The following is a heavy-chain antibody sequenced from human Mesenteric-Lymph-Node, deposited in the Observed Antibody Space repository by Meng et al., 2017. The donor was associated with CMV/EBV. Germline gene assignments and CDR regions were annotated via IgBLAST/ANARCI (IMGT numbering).Heavy chain of an antibody. CDR2: IYYSGST. Sequence: SETLSLTCTVSGGSVSSGSSYWSWIRQPPGKGLEWIGYIYYSGSTNYNPSLKSRVTITVDTSKNQFSLKLSSVTAADTAVYYCARANGYSYGYGPPVLGYWGQGTLVTVSS. CDR3: ARANGYSYGYGPPVLGY. J-gene: IGHJ4*02. V-gene: IGHV4-61*01. CDR1: GGSVSSGSSY. D-gene: IGHD5-18*01.